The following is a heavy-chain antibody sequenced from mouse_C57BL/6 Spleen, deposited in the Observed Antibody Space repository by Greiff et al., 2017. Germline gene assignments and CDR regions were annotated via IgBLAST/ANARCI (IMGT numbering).Heavy chain of an antibody. CDR2: IYPGDGDT. D-gene: IGHD1-1*01. V-gene: IGHV1-80*01. Sequence: QVQLQQSGAELVKPGASVKISCKASGYAFSSYWMNWVKQRPGKGLEWIGQIYPGDGDTNYNGKFKGKATLTADKSSSTAYMQLSSLTSEDSAVYFCARGLITTVPFAYGGQGTLVTVSA. J-gene: IGHJ3*01. CDR3: ARGLITTVPFAY. CDR1: GYAFSSYW.